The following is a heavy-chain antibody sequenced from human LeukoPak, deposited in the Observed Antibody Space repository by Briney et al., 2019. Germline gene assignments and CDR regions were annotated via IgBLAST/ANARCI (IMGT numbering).Heavy chain of an antibody. CDR2: ITGSSSTI. V-gene: IGHV3-48*01. CDR1: GFTFSSYW. J-gene: IGHJ4*02. D-gene: IGHD3/OR15-3a*01. CDR3: ARTGLGMYSFDS. Sequence: GGSLRLSCAASGFTFSSYWMNWVRQAAGKGLEGVSYITGSSSTINYADSVKGRFTISRDKAKNSLYLQMNSLRAEDTAVYYCARTGLGMYSFDSWGRGTLVTVSS.